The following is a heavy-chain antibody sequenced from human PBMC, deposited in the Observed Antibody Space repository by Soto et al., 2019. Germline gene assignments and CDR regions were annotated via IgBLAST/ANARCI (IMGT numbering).Heavy chain of an antibody. CDR1: GGSISSGGYY. V-gene: IGHV4-31*03. Sequence: TLSLTFTVSGGSISSGGYYWSWIRQHPVKVLEWIGYIYYSGSTYYNPSLKSRVTISVDTSKKQFSLKLSSVTAADTAVYYCAREGCSSTSGYRWFEPWGQGSLVX. D-gene: IGHD2-2*01. CDR3: AREGCSSTSGYRWFEP. J-gene: IGHJ5*02. CDR2: IYYSGST.